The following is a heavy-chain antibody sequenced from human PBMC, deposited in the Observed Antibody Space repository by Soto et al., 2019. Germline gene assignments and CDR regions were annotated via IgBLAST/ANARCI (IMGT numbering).Heavy chain of an antibody. V-gene: IGHV1-2*02. CDR2: INPNSGGT. Sequence: ASVKVSCKASGYTFTAYYMHWLRQAPGQRLEWMGWINPNSGGTKYAQKFQGRVTMTNDTSISTAYMELSRLGSDDTAVYYCARGDFDSSANYYAGWFDPWGQGTLVTVSS. CDR3: ARGDFDSSANYYAGWFDP. CDR1: GYTFTAYY. J-gene: IGHJ5*02. D-gene: IGHD3-22*01.